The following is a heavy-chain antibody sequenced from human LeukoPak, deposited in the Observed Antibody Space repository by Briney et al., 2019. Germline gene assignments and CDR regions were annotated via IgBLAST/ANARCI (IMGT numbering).Heavy chain of an antibody. D-gene: IGHD3-22*01. Sequence: GASVKVSCKASGGTFSSYAISWVRQAPGQGLEWMGGIIPIFGTANYAQKFQGRVTITADESTSTAYMELSSLRSEDTAVYYCRGRTYYYDSSGYYRDYWGQGTLVTVSS. J-gene: IGHJ4*02. V-gene: IGHV1-69*13. CDR1: GGTFSSYA. CDR3: RGRTYYYDSSGYYRDY. CDR2: IIPIFGTA.